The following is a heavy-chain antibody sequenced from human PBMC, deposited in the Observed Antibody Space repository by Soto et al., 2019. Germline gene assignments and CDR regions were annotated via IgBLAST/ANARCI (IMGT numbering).Heavy chain of an antibody. J-gene: IGHJ4*02. D-gene: IGHD5-18*01. Sequence: GSLRLSCAASGFTFSSYSMNWVRQAPGKGLEWVSCISSSSSTIYYADSVKGRFTISRDNAKNSLHLQMSSLRDEDTAVYYCASGYSYGYFDYWGQGTLVTSPQ. V-gene: IGHV3-48*02. CDR2: ISSSSSTI. CDR3: ASGYSYGYFDY. CDR1: GFTFSSYS.